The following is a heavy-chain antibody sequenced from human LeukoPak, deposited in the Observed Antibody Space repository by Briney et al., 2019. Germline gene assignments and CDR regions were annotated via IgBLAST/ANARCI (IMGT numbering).Heavy chain of an antibody. CDR3: ARAGYSFGLDY. CDR2: IYYSGST. Sequence: SETLSLTCTVSGGSVSSGGYYWSWIRQPPGKGLEWIGYIYYSGSTNYNPSLKSRVTISVDTSKNQFSLKLSSVTAADTAVYYCARAGYSFGLDYWGQGTLVTVSS. J-gene: IGHJ4*02. V-gene: IGHV4-61*08. D-gene: IGHD5-18*01. CDR1: GGSVSSGGYY.